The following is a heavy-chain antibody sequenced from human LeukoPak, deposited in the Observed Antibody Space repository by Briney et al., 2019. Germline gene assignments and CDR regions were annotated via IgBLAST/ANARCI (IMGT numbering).Heavy chain of an antibody. CDR1: GFTFSSYW. CDR3: AREELATGYFDY. D-gene: IGHD5-24*01. V-gene: IGHV3-74*01. J-gene: IGHJ4*02. CDR2: MNSDGSTT. Sequence: GGSLRLSCAASGFTFSSYWMHWVRQAPGKGLVWVSRMNSDGSTTNYADSVRGRFTISRDNAKNTLYLQMDSLRAEDTAVYYCAREELATGYFDYWGQGTLVTVSS.